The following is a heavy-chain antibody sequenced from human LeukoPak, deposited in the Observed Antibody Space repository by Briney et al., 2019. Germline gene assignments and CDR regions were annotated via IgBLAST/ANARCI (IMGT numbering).Heavy chain of an antibody. D-gene: IGHD5-12*01. CDR3: ARVRYSGYDSPLADY. CDR2: ISAYNGNT. V-gene: IGHV1-18*01. Sequence: ASVKVSCKASGYTFTSYGISWVRQAPGQGLEWMGWISAYNGNTNYAQKLQGRVTITRDTSASTAYMELSSLRSEDTAVYYCARVRYSGYDSPLADYWGQGTLVTVSS. J-gene: IGHJ4*02. CDR1: GYTFTSYG.